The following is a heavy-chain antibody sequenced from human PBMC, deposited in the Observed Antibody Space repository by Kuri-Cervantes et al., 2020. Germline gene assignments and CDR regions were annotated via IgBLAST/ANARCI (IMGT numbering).Heavy chain of an antibody. CDR1: GFNFSTYG. CDR3: ARDYDSYGNLDY. V-gene: IGHV3-33*01. J-gene: IGHJ4*02. D-gene: IGHD3-22*01. CDR2: IWYDGSNK. Sequence: GGSLRLSCAASGFNFSTYGMHWVRQAPGKGLDWVAAIWYDGSNKNYVDSVKGRFTISRDNSKDTLFLQMHGLRVEDTAIYYCARDYDSYGNLDYWGQGTRVTVSS.